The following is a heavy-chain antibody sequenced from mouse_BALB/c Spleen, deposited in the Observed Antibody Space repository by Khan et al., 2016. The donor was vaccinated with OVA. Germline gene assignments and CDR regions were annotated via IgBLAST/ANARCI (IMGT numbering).Heavy chain of an antibody. V-gene: IGHV9-4*02. CDR2: INTHSGVP. Sequence: QIQLVQSGPELKKPGETVRISCKASGYTFTTAGIQWVQKMPGKGLKWIGWINTHSGVPKYAEDFKGRFAFSLDISVNTAYLQITNLKNEDTATYFCARGEAAYYRNDVGAMEYWGQGTSVTVSS. CDR1: GYTFTTAG. D-gene: IGHD2-14*01. CDR3: ARGEAAYYRNDVGAMEY. J-gene: IGHJ4*01.